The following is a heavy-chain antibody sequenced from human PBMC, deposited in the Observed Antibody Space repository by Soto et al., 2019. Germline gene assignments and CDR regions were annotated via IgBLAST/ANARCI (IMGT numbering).Heavy chain of an antibody. J-gene: IGHJ5*02. D-gene: IGHD6-6*01. Sequence: EVQLVESGGGLVKPGGSLRLSCAASGFTFSSYSMNWVRQAPGKGLEWVSSISSSSSYIYYADSVKGRFTISRDNAKNSLYLQMNSLRAEDTAVYYCARGTYIAARPRWFAPWGQGTLVTVSS. V-gene: IGHV3-21*01. CDR3: ARGTYIAARPRWFAP. CDR1: GFTFSSYS. CDR2: ISSSSSYI.